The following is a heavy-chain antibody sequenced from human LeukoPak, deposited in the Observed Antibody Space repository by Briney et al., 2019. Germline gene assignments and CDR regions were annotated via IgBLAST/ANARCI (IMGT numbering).Heavy chain of an antibody. CDR3: ATDGVAVIWSRREIVAYALDI. D-gene: IGHD3-3*01. Sequence: ASVKVSCKVFGYTLTELSMHWVRQAPGKGFEWMGGFDPEDGETIYAQKFQGRVTMTEDTSTNTAYMELSSLRSEDTAVYYCATDGVAVIWSRREIVAYALDIWGQGTMVTVSS. V-gene: IGHV1-24*01. CDR2: FDPEDGET. J-gene: IGHJ3*02. CDR1: GYTLTELS.